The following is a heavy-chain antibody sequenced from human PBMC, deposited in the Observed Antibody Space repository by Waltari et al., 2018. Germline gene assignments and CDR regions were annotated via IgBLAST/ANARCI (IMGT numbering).Heavy chain of an antibody. D-gene: IGHD3-9*01. V-gene: IGHV3-30-3*01. CDR1: GFTFRSYA. CDR2: ISYDGSNK. Sequence: QVQLVESGGGVVQPGRSLRLSCAASGFTFRSYAMHCVRQAPGKGLEWVAVISYDGSNKYYADSVKGRFTISRDNSKNTLYLQMNSLRAEDTAVYYCARGTYDILTGYYDYWGQGTLVTVSS. CDR3: ARGTYDILTGYYDY. J-gene: IGHJ4*02.